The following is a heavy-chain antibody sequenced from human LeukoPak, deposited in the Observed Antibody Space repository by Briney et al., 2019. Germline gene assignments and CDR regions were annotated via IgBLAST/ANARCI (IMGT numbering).Heavy chain of an antibody. D-gene: IGHD2-2*01. Sequence: GGSLRLSCAASGFTFSSYGMHWVRQAPGKGLEWVAVIWYDGSNKYYADSVEGRFTISRGNSKNTLYLQMNSLRAEDTAVYHCARDVVPAAMNYYYYYGMDVWGQGTTVTVSS. CDR2: IWYDGSNK. CDR1: GFTFSSYG. V-gene: IGHV3-33*08. J-gene: IGHJ6*02. CDR3: ARDVVPAAMNYYYYYGMDV.